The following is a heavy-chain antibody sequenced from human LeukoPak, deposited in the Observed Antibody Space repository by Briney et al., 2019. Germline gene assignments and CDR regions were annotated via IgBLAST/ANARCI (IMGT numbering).Heavy chain of an antibody. Sequence: ASVKVSCKASGGTFSSYAISWVRQAPGQGLEWMGGIIPIFGTANYAQKFQGRVTITANESTSTAYMELSSLRSEDTAVYYCARGASVTMVRGVTPIYGMDVWGQGTAVTVSS. D-gene: IGHD3-10*01. CDR3: ARGASVTMVRGVTPIYGMDV. CDR2: IIPIFGTA. J-gene: IGHJ6*02. CDR1: GGTFSSYA. V-gene: IGHV1-69*13.